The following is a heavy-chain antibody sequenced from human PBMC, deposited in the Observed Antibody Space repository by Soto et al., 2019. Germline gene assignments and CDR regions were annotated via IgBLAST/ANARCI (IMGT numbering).Heavy chain of an antibody. CDR2: IVIGSGNT. D-gene: IGHD1-1*01. CDR3: AAVPGDFDC. J-gene: IGHJ4*02. CDR1: GFTFNTSS. Sequence: GASVKVSCKASGFTFNTSSVHWVRQARGQRLEWMGWIVIGSGNTMYAERFQERVTFTRDMSTSTAYMELSSLRSEDTAMYYCAAVPGDFDCWGQGTLVTVSS. V-gene: IGHV1-58*01.